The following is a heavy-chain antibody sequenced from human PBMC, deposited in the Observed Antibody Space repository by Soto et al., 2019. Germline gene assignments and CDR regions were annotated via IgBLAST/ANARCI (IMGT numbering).Heavy chain of an antibody. D-gene: IGHD2-2*01. J-gene: IGHJ3*02. CDR3: ARDPGGYCSSTSCPDAFDI. CDR2: ISSSSSTI. V-gene: IGHV3-48*02. CDR1: GFTFSSYS. Sequence: GSLRLSCAASGFTFSSYSMNWVRQAPGKGLEWVSYISSSSSTIYYADSVKGRFTISRDNAKNSLYLQMNSLRDEDTAVYYCARDPGGYCSSTSCPDAFDIWGQGTMVTVSS.